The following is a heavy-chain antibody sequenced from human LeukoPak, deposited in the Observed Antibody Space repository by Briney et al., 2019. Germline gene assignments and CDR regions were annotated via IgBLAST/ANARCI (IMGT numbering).Heavy chain of an antibody. CDR3: ARGGSSWYNY. CDR2: INPNSGDT. V-gene: IGHV1-2*02. Sequence: ASVKVSCKASGYIFTGYYMHWVRQAPGQGLEWMGWINPNSGDTNYAQKFQGRVTMTRDTSISTAYMELSRLRSDDTAVYYCARGGSSWYNYWGQGTLVTVSS. CDR1: GYIFTGYY. D-gene: IGHD6-13*01. J-gene: IGHJ4*02.